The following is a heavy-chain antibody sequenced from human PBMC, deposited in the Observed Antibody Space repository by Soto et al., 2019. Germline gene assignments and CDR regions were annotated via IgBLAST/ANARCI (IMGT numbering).Heavy chain of an antibody. J-gene: IGHJ6*02. CDR3: ARESGDRIAVAGRAGNYYYYGMDV. V-gene: IGHV1-69*01. Sequence: QVQLVQSGAEVKKPGSSVKVSCKASGGTFSSYAISWVRQAPGQGLECMGGIIPIFGTANYAQKYQGRVTITEDESTSTDEMELRRLRSADTGVYSCARESGDRIAVAGRAGNYYYYGMDVWGQVTTVTVSS. D-gene: IGHD6-19*01. CDR1: GGTFSSYA. CDR2: IIPIFGTA.